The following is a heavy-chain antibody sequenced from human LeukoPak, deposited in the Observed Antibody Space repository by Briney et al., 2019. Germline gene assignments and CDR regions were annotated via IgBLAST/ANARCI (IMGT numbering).Heavy chain of an antibody. V-gene: IGHV4-59*01. J-gene: IGHJ4*02. CDR2: IYYSGST. CDR3: ARDLIGSSGWYANDY. Sequence: SETLSLTCTVSGGSISSYYWSWIRQPPGKGLEWIGYIYYSGSTNYNPSLKSRVTISVDTSKNQFSLKLSSVTAEDTAVYYCARDLIGSSGWYANDYWGQGTLVTVSS. CDR1: GGSISSYY. D-gene: IGHD6-19*01.